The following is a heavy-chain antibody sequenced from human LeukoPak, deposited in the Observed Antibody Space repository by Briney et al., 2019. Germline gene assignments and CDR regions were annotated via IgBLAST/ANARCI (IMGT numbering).Heavy chain of an antibody. V-gene: IGHV3-21*01. J-gene: IGHJ4*02. Sequence: GGSLRLSCAASGFTFSNYAMSWVRQAPGRGLEWVSGISGSSRGDAIHYADSVKGRFTISRDNAKNSLYLQMNSLRAEDTALYYCAREARLVVYWGQGTLVTVSS. CDR1: GFTFSNYA. CDR2: ISGSSRGDAI. D-gene: IGHD2-2*01. CDR3: AREARLVVY.